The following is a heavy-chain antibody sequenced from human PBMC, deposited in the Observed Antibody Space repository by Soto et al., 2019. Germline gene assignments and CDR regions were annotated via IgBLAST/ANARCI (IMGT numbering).Heavy chain of an antibody. CDR3: ARPPIKYCSSIICSTDYNYYMDV. D-gene: IGHD2-2*01. CDR2: INHSGST. Sequence: QVQLQQWGAGLLKPSGTLSLTCGVSGGSLSDYYWSWIRQPPGKGLEWIGEINHSGSTNLNPSLKSLATLSVDMSKNQFALTLSAVTAAATALYYCARPPIKYCSSIICSTDYNYYMDVWGTGTAVTVSS. V-gene: IGHV4-34*04. CDR1: GGSLSDYY. J-gene: IGHJ6*03.